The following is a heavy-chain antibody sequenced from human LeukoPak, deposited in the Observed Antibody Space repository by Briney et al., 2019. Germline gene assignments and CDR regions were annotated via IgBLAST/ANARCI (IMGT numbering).Heavy chain of an antibody. CDR2: MYHTGGT. CDR3: ARRAITVAPYYFDY. D-gene: IGHD3-10*01. Sequence: SETLSLTCTVSGDSITSRTSCWSWIRQSPTNGLEWITCMYHTGGTFYSPSLRSRVVISLDASKNQFSLKLNSVTAADTAVYFCARRAITVAPYYFDYWGQGTLVTVSS. J-gene: IGHJ4*02. V-gene: IGHV4-39*01. CDR1: GDSITSRTSC.